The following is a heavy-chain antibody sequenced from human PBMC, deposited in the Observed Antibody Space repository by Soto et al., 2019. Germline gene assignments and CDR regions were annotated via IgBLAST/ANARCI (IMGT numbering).Heavy chain of an antibody. CDR1: GYTFTSYD. CDR3: AREGRLGYCSSTSCYYYGMDV. Sequence: QVQLVQSGAEVKKPGASVKVSCKASGYTFTSYDINWVRQATGQGLEWMGWMNPNSGNTGYAQKFQGRVTMTRNTSISTAYMELSSLRSEDTAVYYCAREGRLGYCSSTSCYYYGMDVWGQGTTVTVSS. D-gene: IGHD2-2*01. CDR2: MNPNSGNT. J-gene: IGHJ6*02. V-gene: IGHV1-8*01.